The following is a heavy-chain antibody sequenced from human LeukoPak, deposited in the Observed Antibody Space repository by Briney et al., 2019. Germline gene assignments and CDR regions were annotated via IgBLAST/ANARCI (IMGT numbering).Heavy chain of an antibody. CDR3: AMKFSRDYYYMDV. Sequence: GGSLRLSCEASGFSIEDFGMSWVRQPPGKGLEWVSGVTWNGGSTGYAASVEVRFTISRDNAKNSLYLQMNSLRAEDTALYYCAMKFSRDYYYMDVWGKGTTVTVSS. CDR2: VTWNGGST. V-gene: IGHV3-20*04. CDR1: GFSIEDFG. J-gene: IGHJ6*03.